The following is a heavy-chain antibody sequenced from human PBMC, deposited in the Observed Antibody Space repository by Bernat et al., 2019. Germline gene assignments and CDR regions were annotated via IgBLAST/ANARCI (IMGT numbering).Heavy chain of an antibody. V-gene: IGHV3-9*01. D-gene: IGHD5-18*01. CDR2: INWNGANI. J-gene: IGHJ4*02. CDR1: GFTFEDYA. CDR3: ARDISDTSTTIDC. Sequence: EVQLVESGGGLVQPDRSLRLSCAAFGFTFEDYAMHWVRQAPGKGLEWVSTINWNGANIIYADSVKGRFTISRDNAKNSLYLQMNSLRAEDTAFYYCARDISDTSTTIDCWVQGTLVTVSS.